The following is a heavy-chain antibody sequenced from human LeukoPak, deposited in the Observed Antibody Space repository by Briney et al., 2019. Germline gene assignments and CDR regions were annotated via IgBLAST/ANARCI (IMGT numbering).Heavy chain of an antibody. Sequence: PGGSLRLSCAASGFTVSSNYMSWVRQAPGKGLEWVAVISYDGSNKYYADSVKGRFTISRDNSKNTLYLQMNSLRAEDTAVYYCARDKPAAMALDYWGQGTLVTVSS. D-gene: IGHD2-2*01. CDR3: ARDKPAAMALDY. CDR1: GFTVSSNY. J-gene: IGHJ4*02. V-gene: IGHV3-30-3*01. CDR2: ISYDGSNK.